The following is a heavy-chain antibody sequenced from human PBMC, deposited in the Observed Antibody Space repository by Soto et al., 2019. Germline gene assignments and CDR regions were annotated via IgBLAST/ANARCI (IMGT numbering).Heavy chain of an antibody. CDR2: IWNDGSNK. D-gene: IGHD6-13*01. J-gene: IGHJ4*02. Sequence: QVQLVESGGGVVQPGRSLRLSCAASGFTFSSYGMHWVRQAPGKGLEWVADIWNDGSNKYYADSVKGRFTISRDNSKTTLYLQMNSLRAEDTAAYYCARSGAAAGTQYHYWGQGTPVTVSS. CDR1: GFTFSSYG. CDR3: ARSGAAAGTQYHY. V-gene: IGHV3-33*01.